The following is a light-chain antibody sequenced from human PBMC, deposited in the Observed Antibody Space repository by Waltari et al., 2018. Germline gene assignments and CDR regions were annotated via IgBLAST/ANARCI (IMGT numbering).Light chain of an antibody. J-gene: IGLJ2*01. V-gene: IGLV3-19*01. CDR3: TSRESSNYHLL. CDR2: GKH. CDR1: SLRNSY. Sequence: SSELTQDPAVSVALGQTVTIPCQGASLRNSYASWYQQNPGQAPLVVIYGKHNRPSGVPGRFSGSSSGNTASLTISGAQAEDASDYYCTSRESSNYHLLFGGGTKLTVL.